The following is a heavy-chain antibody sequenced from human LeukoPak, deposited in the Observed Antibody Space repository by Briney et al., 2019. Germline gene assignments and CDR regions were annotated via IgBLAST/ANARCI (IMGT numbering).Heavy chain of an antibody. J-gene: IGHJ4*02. Sequence: GGSLKLSCAASGFTFSTYAMSWVRQAPGKGLEWVSAISGSGGSTYYADSVKGRFTISRDNSKNTLYLQMNSLRAEDTAVYYCAKEETAMVISGIDYWGQGTLVTVSS. CDR3: AKEETAMVISGIDY. CDR2: ISGSGGST. D-gene: IGHD5-18*01. V-gene: IGHV3-23*01. CDR1: GFTFSTYA.